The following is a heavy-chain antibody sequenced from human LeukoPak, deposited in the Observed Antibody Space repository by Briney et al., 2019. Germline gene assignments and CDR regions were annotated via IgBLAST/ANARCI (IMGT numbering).Heavy chain of an antibody. CDR3: ARAQGRLVPPAY. V-gene: IGHV4-34*01. J-gene: IGHJ4*02. Sequence: SETLSLTCAVYGGSFSGYFWSWIRQPPGKGVEWIGEINNNGGTNYNPSLKSRVTISADTSKKQFSLKLRSVTAADTAVYYCARAQGRLVPPAYWGQGTLVTVSS. CDR1: GGSFSGYF. D-gene: IGHD3-9*01. CDR2: INNNGGT.